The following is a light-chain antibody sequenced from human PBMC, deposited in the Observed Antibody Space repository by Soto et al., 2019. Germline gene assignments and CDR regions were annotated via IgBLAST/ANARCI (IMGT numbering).Light chain of an antibody. V-gene: IGKV3-15*01. CDR2: GAS. J-gene: IGKJ1*01. CDR3: QHYNNWPRT. CDR1: QSVSSN. Sequence: EIVMTQSPATLSVSPGERATLSCRASQSVSSNFAWYQQKPGQAPRLLIYGASTRATGIPARFSGSGSGTEFTLTISSLRSEECAVYYCQHYNNWPRTFGQGTKVEIK.